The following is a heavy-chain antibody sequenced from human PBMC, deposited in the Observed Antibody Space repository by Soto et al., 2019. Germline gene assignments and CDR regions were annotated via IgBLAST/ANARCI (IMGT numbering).Heavy chain of an antibody. D-gene: IGHD2-2*01. J-gene: IGHJ6*02. CDR2: INSDGSST. CDR3: AREGPAAPYYYYGMDV. V-gene: IGHV3-74*01. Sequence: GGSLRLSCAASGFTFSSYWMHWVRQAPGKGLVWVSRINSDGSSTSYADSVKGRFTISRDNAKNTLYLQMNSLRAEDTAVYYCAREGPAAPYYYYGMDVWGQGTLVTVSS. CDR1: GFTFSSYW.